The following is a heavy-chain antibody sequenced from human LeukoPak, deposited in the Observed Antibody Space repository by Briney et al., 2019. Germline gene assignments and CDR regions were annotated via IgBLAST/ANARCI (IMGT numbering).Heavy chain of an antibody. CDR3: ARARYCSGGSCLGDWFDP. CDR1: GYTFTSYD. J-gene: IGHJ5*02. CDR2: MNPNSGNT. D-gene: IGHD2-15*01. Sequence: ASVKDSCKASGYTFTSYDINWVRQATGQGLEWMGWMNPNSGNTGYAQKFQGRVTMTRNTSISTAYMELSSLRSEDTAVYYCARARYCSGGSCLGDWFDPWGQGTLVTVSS. V-gene: IGHV1-8*01.